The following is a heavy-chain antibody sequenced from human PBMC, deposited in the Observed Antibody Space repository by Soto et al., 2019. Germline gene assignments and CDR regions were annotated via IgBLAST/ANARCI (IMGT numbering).Heavy chain of an antibody. Sequence: QVQLVESGGGVVQPGRSLRLSCAASGFTFSSYAMHWVRQAPGKGLEWVAIIWYDGSNIYHADSVKGRFTISRDNSKNALNLQMNIVRAEDTAVYYCARESEALDYWGQGTLVTVSS. CDR2: IWYDGSNI. J-gene: IGHJ4*02. CDR3: ARESEALDY. CDR1: GFTFSSYA. V-gene: IGHV3-33*01.